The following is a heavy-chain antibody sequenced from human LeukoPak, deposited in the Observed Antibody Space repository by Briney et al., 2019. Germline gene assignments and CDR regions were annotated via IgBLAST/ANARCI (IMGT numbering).Heavy chain of an antibody. CDR3: ARVGDCSGGSCYPLDY. J-gene: IGHJ4*02. CDR2: ISSSSSYI. Sequence: PGGSLRLSCAASGFTFSSCSMNWVRQAPGKGLEWVSSISSSSSYIYYADSVKGRFTISRDNAKNSLYLQMNSLRAEDTAVYYCARVGDCSGGSCYPLDYWGQGTLVTVSS. V-gene: IGHV3-21*01. D-gene: IGHD2-15*01. CDR1: GFTFSSCS.